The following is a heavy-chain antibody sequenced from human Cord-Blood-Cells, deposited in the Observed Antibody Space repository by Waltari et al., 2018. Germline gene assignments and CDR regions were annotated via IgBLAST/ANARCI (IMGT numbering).Heavy chain of an antibody. D-gene: IGHD7-27*01. CDR1: GLTVSSND. V-gene: IGHV3-53*01. J-gene: IGHJ2*01. CDR3: ARDNWGSGGWYFDL. Sequence: EVQLGESGGGLIERGGSLRHSWAASGLTVSSNDICWGSRDRGKGLEWVSVIYSGGSTSDADSVKGRFTISRDNSKNTLYLQMNSLRAEDTVVYYCARDNWGSGGWYFDLWGRGTLVTVSS. CDR2: IYSGGST.